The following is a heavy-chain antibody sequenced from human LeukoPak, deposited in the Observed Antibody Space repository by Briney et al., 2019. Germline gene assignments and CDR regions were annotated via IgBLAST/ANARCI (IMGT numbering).Heavy chain of an antibody. Sequence: GGSLRLSCAASGFTFSSYAMHWVRQAPGKGLEWVAVISYDGSNKYYADSVKGRFTISRDNSKNTLYLQMNSLRAEDTAVYYCARPQDWLSPYYYGMDVWGQGTTVTVSS. CDR2: ISYDGSNK. D-gene: IGHD3-9*01. CDR3: ARPQDWLSPYYYGMDV. CDR1: GFTFSSYA. V-gene: IGHV3-30*04. J-gene: IGHJ6*02.